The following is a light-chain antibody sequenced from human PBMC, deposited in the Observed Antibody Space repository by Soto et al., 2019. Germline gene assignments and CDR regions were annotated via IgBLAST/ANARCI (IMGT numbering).Light chain of an antibody. Sequence: DIQMTQSPSTLSASVGDRVTITCRASQSISSWLAWYQQKPGKAPKLLIYDASSLESGVPSRFSGSESGTEFTLTISSLQPDDFATYYCQQYYTCPYTFGQGTKLEIK. CDR2: DAS. J-gene: IGKJ2*01. CDR3: QQYYTCPYT. CDR1: QSISSW. V-gene: IGKV1-5*01.